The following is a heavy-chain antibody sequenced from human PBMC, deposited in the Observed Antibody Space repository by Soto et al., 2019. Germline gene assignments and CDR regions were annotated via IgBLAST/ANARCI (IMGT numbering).Heavy chain of an antibody. CDR3: ARDLRDCRSTSCYVGIWDY. J-gene: IGHJ4*02. Sequence: GASVKVSCKASGYTFTSYGISWVRQAPGQGLEWMGWISAYNGNTNYAQKLQGRVTMTTDTSTSTAYMELRSLRSDDTAVYYCARDLRDCRSTSCYVGIWDYWGQGTLVTVSS. CDR2: ISAYNGNT. CDR1: GYTFTSYG. V-gene: IGHV1-18*01. D-gene: IGHD2-2*01.